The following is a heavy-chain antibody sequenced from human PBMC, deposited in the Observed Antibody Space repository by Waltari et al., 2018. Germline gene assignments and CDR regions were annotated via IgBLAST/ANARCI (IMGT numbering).Heavy chain of an antibody. V-gene: IGHV4-38-2*02. CDR1: GYSISSGYY. D-gene: IGHD6-13*01. J-gene: IGHJ4*02. Sequence: QVQLQESGPGLVKPSETLSLTCTVSGYSISSGYYWGWIRQPPGKGLEWIGSIYHSGSTYYNPSLKSRVTISVDTSKNQFSLKLSSVTAADTAVYYCARYSSSSFDYWGQGTLVTVSS. CDR2: IYHSGST. CDR3: ARYSSSSFDY.